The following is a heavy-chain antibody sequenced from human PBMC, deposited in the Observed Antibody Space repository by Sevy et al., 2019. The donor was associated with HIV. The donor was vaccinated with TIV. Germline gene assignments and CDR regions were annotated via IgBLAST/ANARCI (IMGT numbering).Heavy chain of an antibody. J-gene: IGHJ5*02. Sequence: SETLSLTCAVYGGSFSGYYWSWIRQPPGKGLEWIGEINHSGSTNYNPSLKSRVTISVDTSKNQFSLKLSSVTTADTAVYYCASHLKGSARISWFDPWGQGTLVTVSS. V-gene: IGHV4-34*01. D-gene: IGHD2-15*01. CDR1: GGSFSGYY. CDR3: ASHLKGSARISWFDP. CDR2: INHSGST.